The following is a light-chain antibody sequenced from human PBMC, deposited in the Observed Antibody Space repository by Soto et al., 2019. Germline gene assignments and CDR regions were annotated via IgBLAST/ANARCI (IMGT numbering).Light chain of an antibody. V-gene: IGKV3-20*01. Sequence: EIVLTQSPGTLSLSPGERATLSCRASQSISSSHLAWYQQNPGQAPRRLIYGASTRATGIPGRFSGSGSETDFNLTISRLEPEDFAVYYCQQFDTSPWTFGQGTKVEIK. J-gene: IGKJ1*01. CDR1: QSISSSH. CDR3: QQFDTSPWT. CDR2: GAS.